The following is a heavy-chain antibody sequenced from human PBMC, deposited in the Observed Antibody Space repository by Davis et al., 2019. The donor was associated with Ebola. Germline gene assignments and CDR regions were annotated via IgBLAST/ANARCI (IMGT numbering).Heavy chain of an antibody. J-gene: IGHJ4*02. D-gene: IGHD1-7*01. Sequence: PSETLSLTCTVSGGSISSYYWSWIRQPPGKGLEWIGYIYYSGSTNYNPSLKSRVTISVDTSKNQFSLKLSSVTAADTAVYYCARAGLELPPYYFDYWGQGTLVTVSS. CDR3: ARAGLELPPYYFDY. CDR1: GGSISSYY. V-gene: IGHV4-59*01. CDR2: IYYSGST.